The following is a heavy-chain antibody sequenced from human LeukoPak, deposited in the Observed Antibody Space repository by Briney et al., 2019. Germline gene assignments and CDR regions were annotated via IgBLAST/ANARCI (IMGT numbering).Heavy chain of an antibody. CDR3: ARALPNTDNYNWAFDI. CDR1: GGSLSTFY. J-gene: IGHJ3*02. CDR2: IHTSGST. D-gene: IGHD5-24*01. V-gene: IGHV4-4*07. Sequence: SETLSLTCTVSGGSLSTFYWNWIRQPAGKRLEWIWRIHTSGSTKYNPSLKSRVTISVDKSNNQFSLKLNYVTAADTAMYYCARALPNTDNYNWAFDIWGQGTMVTVSS.